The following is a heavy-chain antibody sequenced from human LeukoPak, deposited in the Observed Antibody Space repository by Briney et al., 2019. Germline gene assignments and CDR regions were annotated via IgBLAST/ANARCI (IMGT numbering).Heavy chain of an antibody. CDR2: ISGNGGSP. V-gene: IGHV3-23*01. CDR3: AKNGLGYGFDI. CDR1: GFTFSTYT. J-gene: IGHJ3*02. Sequence: GGSLRLSCAASGFTFSTYTMSWVRQAPGKGLEWVSSISGNGGSPYNADSVKGRFTTSRDDSKNTVYLQMNSLRADDTAVYYCAKNGLGYGFDIWGQGTWSPSLQ. D-gene: IGHD6-19*01.